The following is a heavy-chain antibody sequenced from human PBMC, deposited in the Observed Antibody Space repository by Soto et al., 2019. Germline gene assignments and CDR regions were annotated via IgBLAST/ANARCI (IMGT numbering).Heavy chain of an antibody. CDR3: APRVNYGSGGDY. Sequence: QITLKESGPTLVKPTQTRTLTCTFSGFSLSTSGGGVGWIRQPPGKALECLALIYWYDDNRYSPSLKSRLTITKDTSKNQVVLTMTNMDPVDTAKYCCAPRVNYGSGGDYWGQGTLVTVSS. D-gene: IGHD3-10*01. V-gene: IGHV2-5*01. J-gene: IGHJ4*02. CDR1: GFSLSTSGGG. CDR2: IYWYDDN.